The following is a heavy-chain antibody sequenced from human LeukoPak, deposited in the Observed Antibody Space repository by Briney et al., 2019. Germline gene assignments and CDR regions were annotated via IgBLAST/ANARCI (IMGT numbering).Heavy chain of an antibody. V-gene: IGHV4-30-4*01. D-gene: IGHD3-16*01. J-gene: IGHJ3*02. CDR3: VRAGSGALFGFDI. CDR2: IYYSGST. CDR1: GGPINSGDYY. Sequence: SQTLSLTCTVSGGPINSGDYYWSWIRQAPGRGLEWIGYIYYSGSTDYNASLKSRVTMSIDTSKNQFSLKLSSVTAADTAVYYCVRAGSGALFGFDIWGQGTTVTVSS.